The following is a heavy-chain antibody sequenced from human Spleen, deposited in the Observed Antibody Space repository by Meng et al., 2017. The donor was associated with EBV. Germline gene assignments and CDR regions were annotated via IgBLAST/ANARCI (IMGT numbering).Heavy chain of an antibody. CDR1: GFSLSTSGVG. Sequence: QITLKESGPTLVKPTQTLTLTCTFSGFSLSTSGVGVGWLRQPTGKALEWLAIIYWDDDKRYSPSLKSRLTITKDTSKNHVVLTMTNMDPVDTATYYCAHTGGAFLVPGYWGQGTRVTVSS. CDR3: AHTGGAFLVPGY. D-gene: IGHD2-2*01. CDR2: IYWDDDK. J-gene: IGHJ4*02. V-gene: IGHV2-5*02.